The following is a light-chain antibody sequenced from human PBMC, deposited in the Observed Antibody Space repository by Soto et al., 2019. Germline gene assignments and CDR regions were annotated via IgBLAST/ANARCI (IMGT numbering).Light chain of an antibody. J-gene: IGKJ2*01. V-gene: IGKV3-15*01. Sequence: ETMMTQSPVTLSVSPGERAALSCRASQSVSSNLAWYQQKPGQAPRLLIYGASTRATGIPARFSGSGSGTEFTLTISSLQSEDFAVYYCQQYNNWPPYTFGQGTKLEIK. CDR3: QQYNNWPPYT. CDR2: GAS. CDR1: QSVSSN.